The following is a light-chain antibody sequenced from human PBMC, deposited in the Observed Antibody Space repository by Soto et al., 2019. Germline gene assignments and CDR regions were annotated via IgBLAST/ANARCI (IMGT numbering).Light chain of an antibody. J-gene: IGKJ2*01. CDR2: KAS. CDR1: QSISGW. Sequence: DIQMTQSPSTLSASVGDRVTITCRASQSISGWLAWYQQKPGKAPRLLIYKASNLHSGLPSRFSGSGSGTDFTLTIDNLQPDDYATYYCQEYNSHSSYTFGQGTRL. CDR3: QEYNSHSSYT. V-gene: IGKV1-5*03.